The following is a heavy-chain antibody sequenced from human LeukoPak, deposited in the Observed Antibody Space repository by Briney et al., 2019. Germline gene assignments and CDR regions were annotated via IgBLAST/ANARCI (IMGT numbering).Heavy chain of an antibody. D-gene: IGHD6-13*01. CDR3: ARARTGSWYVPNWFDP. CDR2: INHSGST. V-gene: IGHV4-34*01. CDR1: GGSFSGYY. J-gene: IGHJ5*02. Sequence: PSETLSLTCAVYGGSFSGYYWSWIRQPPGKGLEWIGEINHSGSTNYNPSLKRRVTISVDTSKNQFSLKLSSVTAADTAVYYCARARTGSWYVPNWFDPWGQGTLVTVSS.